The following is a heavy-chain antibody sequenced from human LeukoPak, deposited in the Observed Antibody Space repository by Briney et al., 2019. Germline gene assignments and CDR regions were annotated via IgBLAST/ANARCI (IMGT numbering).Heavy chain of an antibody. CDR3: ARCTRYLVRGVITPVKPFYYYYYMDV. D-gene: IGHD3-10*01. V-gene: IGHV4-34*01. CDR1: GGSFSGYY. CDR2: INHSGST. J-gene: IGHJ6*03. Sequence: PSETLSLTCAVYGGSFSGYYWSWIRQPPGKGLEWIGEINHSGSTNYNPSLKSRVTISVDTSKNQFSLKLSSVTAADTAVYYCARCTRYLVRGVITPVKPFYYYYYMDVWGKGTTVTISS.